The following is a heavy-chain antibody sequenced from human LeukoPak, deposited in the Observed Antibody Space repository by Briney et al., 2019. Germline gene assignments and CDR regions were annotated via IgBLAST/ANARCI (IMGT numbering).Heavy chain of an antibody. CDR1: GGTFSSYA. CDR2: IIPIFGTA. V-gene: IGHV1-69*05. CDR3: ALGTYYDFRSGYLVDY. D-gene: IGHD3-3*01. Sequence: SVTVSCKASGGTFSSYAISWVRQAPGQGLEWMGGIIPIFGTANYAQKFQGRVTITTDESTSTAYMELSSLRSEDTAVYYCALGTYYDFRSGYLVDYWGQGTLVTVSS. J-gene: IGHJ4*02.